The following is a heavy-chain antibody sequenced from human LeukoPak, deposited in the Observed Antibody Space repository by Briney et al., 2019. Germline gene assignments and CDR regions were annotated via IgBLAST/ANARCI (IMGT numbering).Heavy chain of an antibody. J-gene: IGHJ4*02. D-gene: IGHD3-3*01. CDR2: ISYDGSNK. CDR1: GFTFSSYA. V-gene: IGHV3-30-3*01. CDR3: ARERGDQSNYDFWSGYSSYFDY. Sequence: LAGGPLRLSCAASGFTFSSYAMHWVRQAPGKGLEWVAVISYDGSNKYYADSVKGRFTISRDNSKNTLYLQMNSLRAEDTAVYYCARERGDQSNYDFWSGYSSYFDYWGQGTLVTVSS.